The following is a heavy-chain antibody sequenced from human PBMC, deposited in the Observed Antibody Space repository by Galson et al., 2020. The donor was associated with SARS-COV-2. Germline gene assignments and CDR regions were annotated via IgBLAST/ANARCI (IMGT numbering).Heavy chain of an antibody. CDR3: AKAIVVASRFYFSGLDV. J-gene: IGHJ6*02. CDR2: LTGSSSNI. Sequence: GESLKISCAASGFTFRSYAMTWVRQAPGKGLEWVSALTGSSSNIYYADSVKGRFTISRDNSKNTLYLQMSSLRADDTAMYYCAKAIVVASRFYFSGLDVWGQGTTVTVSS. CDR1: GFTFRSYA. V-gene: IGHV3-23*01. D-gene: IGHD3-22*01.